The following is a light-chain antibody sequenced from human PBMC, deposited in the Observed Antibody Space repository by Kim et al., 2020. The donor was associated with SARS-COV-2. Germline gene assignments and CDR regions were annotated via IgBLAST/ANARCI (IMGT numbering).Light chain of an antibody. CDR1: QDIKND. CDR3: QQFNSYPRT. V-gene: IGKV1-17*01. J-gene: IGKJ4*01. CDR2: GAS. Sequence: DIQMTQSPSSLSASVGDRVTITCRASQDIKNDLGWYQQKPGKAPKGLIFGASSLRGGVPSRFSGSGFGTEFTLTISSLQPEDFATYYCQQFNSYPRTFGGGTKVDIK.